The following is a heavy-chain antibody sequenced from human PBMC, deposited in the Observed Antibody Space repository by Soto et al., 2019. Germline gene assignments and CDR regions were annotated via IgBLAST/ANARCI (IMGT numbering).Heavy chain of an antibody. D-gene: IGHD1-1*01. J-gene: IGHJ4*02. Sequence: ASVKVSCKASGYIFTSYYMHWVRQAPGQGLERMGTIDPSAGSTTYAQNFQGRVTMTRDTSTSTVYLELNSLRSEDTAVYYCVRSPVPTGTTLYYFDYWGQGTLVTVSS. CDR2: IDPSAGST. V-gene: IGHV1-46*01. CDR1: GYIFTSYY. CDR3: VRSPVPTGTTLYYFDY.